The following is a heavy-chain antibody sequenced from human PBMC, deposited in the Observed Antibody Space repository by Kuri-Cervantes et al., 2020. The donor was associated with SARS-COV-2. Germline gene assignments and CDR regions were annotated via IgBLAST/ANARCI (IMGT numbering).Heavy chain of an antibody. D-gene: IGHD3-22*01. J-gene: IGHJ4*02. CDR3: ARAQGTYYYDSSGYYSRPYYFDY. V-gene: IGHV1-18*01. Sequence: ASVKVSCKASGYTFTSYGISWVRQAPGQGFEWMGWISAYNGNTNYAQKLQGRVTMTTDTSTSTAYMELRSLRSEDTAVYYCARAQGTYYYDSSGYYSRPYYFDYWGQGTLVTVSS. CDR1: GYTFTSYG. CDR2: ISAYNGNT.